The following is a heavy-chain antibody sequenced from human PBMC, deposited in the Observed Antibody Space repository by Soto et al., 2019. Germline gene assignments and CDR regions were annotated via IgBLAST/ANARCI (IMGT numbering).Heavy chain of an antibody. D-gene: IGHD2-2*01. CDR2: IHHSGST. V-gene: IGHV4-34*01. Sequence: QVQLQQWGTGQLKSSETLSLTCAVNGGSFSGYYWSWIRQPPGKGLEWIGEIHHSGSTNYNPSLKSRVTISLDTSKNQFSLKLNSVTAADTAVYYCATIVVVASTMRDDAFDIWGQGKMVTVSS. CDR3: ATIVVVASTMRDDAFDI. J-gene: IGHJ3*02. CDR1: GGSFSGYY.